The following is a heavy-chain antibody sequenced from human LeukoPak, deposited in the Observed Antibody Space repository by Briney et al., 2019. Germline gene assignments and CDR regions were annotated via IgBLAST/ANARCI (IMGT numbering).Heavy chain of an antibody. CDR3: SIVDSDY. J-gene: IGHJ4*02. CDR2: IKQDGSDK. CDR1: GFTCSNYW. V-gene: IGHV3-7*01. Sequence: GGSWRLSGAAPGFTCSNYWMTWAGKAPGKGLEWVANIKQDGSDKYYVDSVKGRFTISRDNAKNSLYLQMNSLRVEDTAVYYCSIVDSDYWGQGTLVTVSS.